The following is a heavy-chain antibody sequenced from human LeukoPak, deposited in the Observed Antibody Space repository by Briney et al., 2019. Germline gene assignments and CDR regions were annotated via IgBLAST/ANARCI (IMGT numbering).Heavy chain of an antibody. CDR1: GASISSGSNY. D-gene: IGHD2-2*01. CDR3: ARHPRPPGRYCSSTSCYGADYFDY. V-gene: IGHV4-39*07. CDR2: IYSGGST. J-gene: IGHJ4*02. Sequence: SETLSLTCSVSGASISSGSNYWGWIRQPPGKTLEWIGSIYSGGSTYYNPSLKRRCIIIIATPKNHFSLTPSSVPAADTAVYYCARHPRPPGRYCSSTSCYGADYFDYWGQGTLVTVSS.